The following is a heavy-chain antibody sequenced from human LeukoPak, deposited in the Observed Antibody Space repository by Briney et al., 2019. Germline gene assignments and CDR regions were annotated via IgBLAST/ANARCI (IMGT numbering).Heavy chain of an antibody. CDR2: ICTNGAST. V-gene: IGHV3-64D*06. CDR1: GFTFSMYA. D-gene: IGHD6-25*01. CDR3: VKGIGADTRWFDP. Sequence: GGSLRLSCSVSGFTFSMYAILWVRQAPGKGLEYVSAICTNGASTYYAHSVKGGFTITRDNSKTTVYLQMSSLSAEDTAVYYCVKGIGADTRWFDPWGQGTLVTVSS. J-gene: IGHJ5*02.